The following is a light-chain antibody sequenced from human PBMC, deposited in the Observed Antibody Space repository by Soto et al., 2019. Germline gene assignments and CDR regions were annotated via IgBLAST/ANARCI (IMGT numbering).Light chain of an antibody. J-gene: IGLJ1*01. CDR2: YDA. CDR1: KIGSKS. Sequence: SYELTQPPSVSVAPGKTARITCGGNKIGSKSVHWYLQKPGQAPVLVIYYDADRPSGIPARFSGSNSGNTATLTISRVEAGDEADYFCQVWDTSTDHPWVFGTGTKLTVL. CDR3: QVWDTSTDHPWV. V-gene: IGLV3-21*01.